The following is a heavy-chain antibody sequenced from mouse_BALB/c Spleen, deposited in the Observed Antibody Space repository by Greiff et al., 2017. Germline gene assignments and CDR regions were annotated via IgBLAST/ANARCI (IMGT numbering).Heavy chain of an antibody. V-gene: IGHV7-3*02. D-gene: IGHD2-1*01. J-gene: IGHJ2*01. Sequence: EVKLMESGGGLVQPGGSLRLSCATSGFTFTDYYMSWVRQPPGKALEWLGFIRNKANGYTTEYSASVKGRFTISRDNSQSILYLQMNTLRAEDSATYYCARDGNHLYYFDYWGQGTTLTVSS. CDR1: GFTFTDYY. CDR2: IRNKANGYTT. CDR3: ARDGNHLYYFDY.